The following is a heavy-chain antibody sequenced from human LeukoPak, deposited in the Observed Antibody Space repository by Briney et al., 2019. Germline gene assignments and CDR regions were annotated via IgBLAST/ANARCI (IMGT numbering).Heavy chain of an antibody. J-gene: IGHJ5*02. V-gene: IGHV4-4*07. CDR3: ARGGNWFDA. CDR2: IYSSGRT. Sequence: SETLSLTCTVSGGSITGSYWSWIRQPAGKGLQWIGRIYSSGRTNYNPFLDSRVTISVDTSRSRLPLKLIHVTVTDTAMYYCARGGNWFDAWGQGTLVTVSS. D-gene: IGHD3-10*01. CDR1: GGSITGSY.